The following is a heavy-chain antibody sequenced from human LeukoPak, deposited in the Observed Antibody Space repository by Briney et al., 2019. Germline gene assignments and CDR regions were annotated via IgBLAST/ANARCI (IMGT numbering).Heavy chain of an antibody. V-gene: IGHV3-43*01. CDR2: FSWVGGST. CDR1: GFTFDVFT. Sequence: PGGPLRLSCAAPGFTFDVFTMHWARQARGKGWEWASLFSWVGGSTYYADSVKGRFTISRDNSKNSLYLQMNSLRTEDNALYYCAKDGDIIPSAGSGSYYTSAEYFQHWGQGTLVTVSS. CDR3: AKDGDIIPSAGSGSYYTSAEYFQH. D-gene: IGHD3-10*01. J-gene: IGHJ1*01.